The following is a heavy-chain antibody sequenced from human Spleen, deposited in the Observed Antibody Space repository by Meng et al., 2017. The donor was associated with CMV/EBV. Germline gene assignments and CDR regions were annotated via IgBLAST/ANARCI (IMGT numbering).Heavy chain of an antibody. CDR3: ARSRYSGYDWDY. CDR2: INPNSGGT. Sequence: ASVKVSCKASGYTFTGYYMHWVRQAPGQGLEWMGWINPNSGGTNYAQKFQGRVTMTRDTSISTACMELSRLRSDDTAVYYCARSRYSGYDWDYWGQGTLVTVSS. J-gene: IGHJ4*02. D-gene: IGHD5-12*01. V-gene: IGHV1-2*02. CDR1: GYTFTGYY.